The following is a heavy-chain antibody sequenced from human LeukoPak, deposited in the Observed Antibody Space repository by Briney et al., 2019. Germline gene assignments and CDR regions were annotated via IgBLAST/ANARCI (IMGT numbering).Heavy chain of an antibody. CDR1: GVTVSSSY. Sequence: GGSLRLSCAASGVTVSSSYMTWVRQAPVKGLEWVSVIYSGGNTYYADSVKGRFTISSDISKSTLYLQMNSLRAEDTAVYYCAKGGPRDYWGQGTLVTVSS. V-gene: IGHV3-53*01. J-gene: IGHJ4*02. CDR2: IYSGGNT. CDR3: AKGGPRDY.